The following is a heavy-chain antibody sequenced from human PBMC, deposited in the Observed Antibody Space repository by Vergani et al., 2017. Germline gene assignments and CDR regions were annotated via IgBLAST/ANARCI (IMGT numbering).Heavy chain of an antibody. Sequence: QVQLVQSGAEVKKPGASVKVSCKASGYTFTSYDINWVRQATXQGLEWMGWMNPNSGNTGYAQKFQGRVTMTRNTSISTAYMELSSLRSEDTAVYYCARMRYCSSTSCYSTGGFDPWGQGTLVTVSS. V-gene: IGHV1-8*01. J-gene: IGHJ5*02. CDR1: GYTFTSYD. CDR2: MNPNSGNT. CDR3: ARMRYCSSTSCYSTGGFDP. D-gene: IGHD2-2*01.